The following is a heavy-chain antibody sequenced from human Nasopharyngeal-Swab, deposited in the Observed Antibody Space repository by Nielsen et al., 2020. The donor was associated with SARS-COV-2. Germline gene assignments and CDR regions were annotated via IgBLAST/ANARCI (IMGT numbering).Heavy chain of an antibody. J-gene: IGHJ5*02. Sequence: GGSLRLSCAASGFTFSSYAMSWVRQAPGKGLEWVSAISGSGGSTYYAASGKGRFTISRDNSKNTLYVQMNSLRAEDTAVYYCAKDHNIRGRWFDPWGQGTLVTVSS. CDR1: GFTFSSYA. V-gene: IGHV3-23*01. CDR3: AKDHNIRGRWFDP. D-gene: IGHD2/OR15-2a*01. CDR2: ISGSGGST.